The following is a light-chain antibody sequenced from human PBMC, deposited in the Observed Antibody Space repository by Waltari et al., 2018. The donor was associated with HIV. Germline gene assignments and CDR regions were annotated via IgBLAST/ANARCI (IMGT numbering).Light chain of an antibody. J-gene: IGLJ2*01. CDR2: SVT. CDR3: STYTSSSTLV. CDR1: SSAFGPYNF. Sequence: QSALTQPASVSGSPGQSLTISCTGTSSAFGPYNFVSWYQQHPAKAPKVMIYSVTSRPSGVPLRFSGSKSGNTASLTISGLQAEDEADYYCSTYTSSSTLVFGGGTKLTVL. V-gene: IGLV2-14*01.